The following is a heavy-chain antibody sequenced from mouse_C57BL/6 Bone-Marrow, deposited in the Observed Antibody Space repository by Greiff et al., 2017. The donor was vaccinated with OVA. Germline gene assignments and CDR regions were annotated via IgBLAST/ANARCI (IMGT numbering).Heavy chain of an antibody. J-gene: IGHJ3*01. D-gene: IGHD2-4*01. V-gene: IGHV1-59*01. Sequence: QVQLQQPGAELVRPGTSVKLSCKASGYTFTSYWMHWVKQRPGQGLEWTGGFDPSIGFTNYNQKFKGKATLTVDTSSSTAYMQLSSLTSEDSAVYYCARRALYYDYAWFAYWGQGTLVTVSA. CDR1: GYTFTSYW. CDR2: FDPSIGFT. CDR3: ARRALYYDYAWFAY.